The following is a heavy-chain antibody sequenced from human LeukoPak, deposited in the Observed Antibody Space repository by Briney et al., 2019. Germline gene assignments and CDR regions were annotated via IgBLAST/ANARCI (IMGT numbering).Heavy chain of an antibody. V-gene: IGHV4-39*01. Sequence: PSETLSLTCTVSGGSISSSSYYWGWIRQPPGKGREWIGSIYYSGSTYYNPSLKSRVTITVDTSKNQFSLKLSSVTAADTAVYYCARRPEYCSSTSCLGYYYYYMDVGGKGTTVTVSS. CDR1: GGSISSSSYY. CDR3: ARRPEYCSSTSCLGYYYYYMDV. CDR2: IYYSGST. D-gene: IGHD2-2*01. J-gene: IGHJ6*03.